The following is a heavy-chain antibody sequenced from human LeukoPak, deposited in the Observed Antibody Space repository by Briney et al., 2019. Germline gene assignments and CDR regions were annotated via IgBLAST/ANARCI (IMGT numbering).Heavy chain of an antibody. CDR1: GFTVSSNY. V-gene: IGHV3-66*01. J-gene: IGHJ4*02. CDR3: ARGSITGTTVDY. Sequence: GGSLRLSCAAPGFTVSSNYMTWVRQAPGKGLEWVSVIYSGGSTYYADSVKGRFTISRDNSKNTLYLQMNSLRAEDTAVYYCARGSITGTTVDYWGQGTLVTVSS. CDR2: IYSGGST. D-gene: IGHD1-7*01.